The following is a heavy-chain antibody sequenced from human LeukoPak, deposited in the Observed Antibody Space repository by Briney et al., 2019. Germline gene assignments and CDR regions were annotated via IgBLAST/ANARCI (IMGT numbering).Heavy chain of an antibody. J-gene: IGHJ4*02. D-gene: IGHD2-21*02. Sequence: GGSLRLSCAASGFTFSSYSMNWVRQAPGKGLEWVSSISSSSSYIYYADSVKGRFTISRDNSKNTLYLQMNSLRAEDTAVYYCAKDFISAYCGGDCQDYWGQGTLVTVSS. CDR3: AKDFISAYCGGDCQDY. CDR2: ISSSSSYI. V-gene: IGHV3-21*04. CDR1: GFTFSSYS.